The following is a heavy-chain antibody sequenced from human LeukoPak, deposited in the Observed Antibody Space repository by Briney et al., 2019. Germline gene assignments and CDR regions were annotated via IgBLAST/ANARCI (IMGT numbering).Heavy chain of an antibody. CDR1: GFTFSSYW. V-gene: IGHV3-7*01. J-gene: IGHJ4*02. Sequence: PGGSLRLSCAASGFTFSSYWMSWVRQPPGKGLEWVANIKHDGSEKYYVDSVKGRFAISRDNAKNSLYLQMNSLRAEDTAVYYCARVGTAEGTLEDDWCQGTLVTVSS. CDR2: IKHDGSEK. D-gene: IGHD6-13*01. CDR3: ARVGTAEGTLEDD.